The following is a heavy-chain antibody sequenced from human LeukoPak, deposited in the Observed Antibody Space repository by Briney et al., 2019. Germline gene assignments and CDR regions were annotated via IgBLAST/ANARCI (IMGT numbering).Heavy chain of an antibody. CDR1: GGSISSYY. V-gene: IGHV4-59*01. CDR2: VYYSGST. Sequence: PSETLSLTCTVSGGSISSYYWSWIRQPPGKGLEWIGYVYYSGSTNYNPSLKSRVTISVDTSKNQFSLKLTSVTAADTAVYYCAARLAAAFISWGQGTLVTVSS. J-gene: IGHJ5*02. D-gene: IGHD6-13*01. CDR3: AARLAAAFIS.